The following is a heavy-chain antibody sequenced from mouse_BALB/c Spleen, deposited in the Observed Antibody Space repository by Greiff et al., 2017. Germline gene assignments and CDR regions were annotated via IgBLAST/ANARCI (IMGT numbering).Heavy chain of an antibody. V-gene: IGHV14-1*02. D-gene: IGHD2-2*01. J-gene: IGHJ3*01. CDR1: GFNIKDYY. CDR3: ASAYGSWFAY. CDR2: IDPENGNT. Sequence: DVHLVESGAELVRPGALVKLSCKASGFNIKDYYMHWVKQRPEQGLEWIGWIDPENGNTIYDPKFQGKASITADTSSNTAYLQLSSLTSEDTAVYYCASAYGSWFAYWGQGTLVTVSA.